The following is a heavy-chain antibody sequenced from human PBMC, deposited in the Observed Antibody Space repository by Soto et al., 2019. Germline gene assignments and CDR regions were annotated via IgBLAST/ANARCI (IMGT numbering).Heavy chain of an antibody. Sequence: TLSLTCTVSGGSINSGGYYWSWIRQHTGKGLEXIGYIYYSGSTXXNPSLQSXXTISVDKSKNQLSPKLRSVTAADTAVYYCAREPLTWSQGPLLTVSS. CDR2: IYYSGST. CDR3: AREPLT. V-gene: IGHV4-31*03. CDR1: GGSINSGGYY. J-gene: IGHJ4*02.